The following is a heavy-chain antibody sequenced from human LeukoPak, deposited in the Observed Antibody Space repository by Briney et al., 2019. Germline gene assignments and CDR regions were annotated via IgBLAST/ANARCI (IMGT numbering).Heavy chain of an antibody. CDR1: GFTFSSYW. Sequence: PGGSLRLSCAASGFTFSSYWMSWVRQAPGKGLEWVAVISYDGSNKYYADSVKGRFTISRDNSKNTLYLQMNSLRAEDTAVYYCAKDQRYPAYYYYYGMDVWGQGTTVTVSS. D-gene: IGHD6-25*01. CDR3: AKDQRYPAYYYYYGMDV. J-gene: IGHJ6*02. CDR2: ISYDGSNK. V-gene: IGHV3-30*18.